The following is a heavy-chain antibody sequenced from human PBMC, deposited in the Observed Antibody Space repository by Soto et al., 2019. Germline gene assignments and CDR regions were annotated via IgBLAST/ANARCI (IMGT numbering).Heavy chain of an antibody. V-gene: IGHV4-39*01. D-gene: IGHD6-6*01. CDR3: ARLRAARIDY. J-gene: IGHJ4*02. CDR2: IYYSGST. CDR1: GGSISSSSYY. Sequence: PSETLSLTCTVSGGSISSSSYYWGWIRQPPGKGLEWIGSIYYSGSTYYNPSLKSRVTISVDTSKNQFSLKLSSVTAADTAVYYCARLRAARIDYWGQGALVTVSS.